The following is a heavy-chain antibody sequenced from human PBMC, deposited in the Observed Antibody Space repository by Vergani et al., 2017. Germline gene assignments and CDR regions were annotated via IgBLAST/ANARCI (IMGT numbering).Heavy chain of an antibody. V-gene: IGHV4-59*01. CDR1: GGSISSYY. D-gene: IGHD7-27*01. Sequence: QVQLQESGPGLVKPSETLSLTCTVSGGSISSYYWSWIRQPPGTGLEWVGYIYYSGSTNYNPSLKSRVTISVDTSKNQFSLKLSSVTAADTAVYYCARVWGSRAFDIWGQGTMVTVSS. J-gene: IGHJ3*02. CDR2: IYYSGST. CDR3: ARVWGSRAFDI.